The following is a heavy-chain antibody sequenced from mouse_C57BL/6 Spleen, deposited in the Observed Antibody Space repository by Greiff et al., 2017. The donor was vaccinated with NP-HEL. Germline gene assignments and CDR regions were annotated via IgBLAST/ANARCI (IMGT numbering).Heavy chain of an antibody. CDR2: IGPSDSET. V-gene: IGHV1-52*01. Sequence: QVQLQQPGAELVRPGSSVKLSCKASGYTFTSYWMHWVKQRPIQGLEWIGNIGPSDSETHYNQKFKDKATLTVDKSSSTAYMQLSSLTSEDSAVYYCASDYYGNSEGFAYWGQGTLVTVSA. J-gene: IGHJ3*01. D-gene: IGHD2-1*01. CDR3: ASDYYGNSEGFAY. CDR1: GYTFTSYW.